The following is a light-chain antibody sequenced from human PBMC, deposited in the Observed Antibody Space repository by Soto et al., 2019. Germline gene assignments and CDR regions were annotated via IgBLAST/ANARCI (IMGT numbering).Light chain of an antibody. Sequence: EIVLTQSPGTLSLSPGERATLSCRASQSVSNNYLAWYQQKPGQAPRLLISGASSRATGIPDRFSGGGSGTDFTLTISRVEPEDFAVYACQQYGSSPGTFGQWTKLEIK. CDR2: GAS. J-gene: IGKJ2*01. CDR3: QQYGSSPGT. V-gene: IGKV3-20*01. CDR1: QSVSNNY.